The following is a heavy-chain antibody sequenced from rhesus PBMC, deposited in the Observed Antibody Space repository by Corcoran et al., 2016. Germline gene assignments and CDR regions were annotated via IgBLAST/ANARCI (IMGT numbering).Heavy chain of an antibody. CDR3: ARDIRRIAAFDC. CDR1: GGSISSNY. Sequence: QVQLQESGPGLVKPLETLSLTCTVSGGSISSNYWSWIRQPPGKGLEWIGYIYGSGSSTNYNPSPTSRVTLSVDSSKNQFSLNLNSVTAADTAVYYCARDIRRIAAFDCWGQGVLVTVSS. CDR2: IYGSGSST. D-gene: IGHD6-13*01. J-gene: IGHJ4*01. V-gene: IGHV4S11*01.